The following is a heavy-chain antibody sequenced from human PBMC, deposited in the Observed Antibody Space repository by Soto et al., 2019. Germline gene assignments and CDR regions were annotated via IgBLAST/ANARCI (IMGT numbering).Heavy chain of an antibody. J-gene: IGHJ4*02. Sequence: SETLSLTCTVSGGSISSSSYYWGWIRQPPGKGLEWIGSIYYSGSTYYNPSLKSRVTISVDTSKNQFSLKLSSVTAADTAVYYCARHFVYNWNFLAGFDYWGQGTLVTVSS. V-gene: IGHV4-39*01. D-gene: IGHD1-7*01. CDR2: IYYSGST. CDR1: GGSISSSSYY. CDR3: ARHFVYNWNFLAGFDY.